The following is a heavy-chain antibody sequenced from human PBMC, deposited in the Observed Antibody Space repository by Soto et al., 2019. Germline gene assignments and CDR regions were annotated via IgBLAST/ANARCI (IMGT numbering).Heavy chain of an antibody. V-gene: IGHV4-4*07. CDR2: ICYTGST. D-gene: IGHD3-22*01. CDR1: CGPMSPSY. J-gene: IGHJ6*02. Sequence: EALSLTSTIACGPMSPSYWRGVRQPAGKGLELIGGICYTGSTNYTPPLKRRVSMSLDTARNQISLKVKSVTAQETAVYYCAREGGYFDRSGSGVYHYYGVDVWGRGTTVTASS. CDR3: AREGGYFDRSGSGVYHYYGVDV.